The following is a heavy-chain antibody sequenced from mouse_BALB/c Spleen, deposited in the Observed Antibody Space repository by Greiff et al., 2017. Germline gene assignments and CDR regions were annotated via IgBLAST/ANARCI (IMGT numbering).Heavy chain of an antibody. CDR1: GFTFSSFG. J-gene: IGHJ2*01. CDR3: ARGGNLDY. V-gene: IGHV5-17*02. Sequence: EVKLVESGGGLVQPGGSRKLSCAASGFTFSSFGMHWVRQAPEKGLEWVAYISSGSSTIYYADTVKGRFTISRDNPKNTLFLQMTSLRSEDTAMYYCARGGNLDYWGQGTTLTVSS. CDR2: ISSGSSTI. D-gene: IGHD2-1*01.